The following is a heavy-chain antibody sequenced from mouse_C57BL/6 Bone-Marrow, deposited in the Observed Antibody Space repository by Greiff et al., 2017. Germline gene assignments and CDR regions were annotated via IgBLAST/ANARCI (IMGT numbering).Heavy chain of an antibody. D-gene: IGHD2-4*01. CDR2: IDPEDGDT. CDR1: GFNITDYY. Sequence: EVQLQQSGAELVRPGASVKLSCTASGFNITDYYMHWVKQRPEQGLEWIGRIDPEDGDTEYAPKFQGKATMTADTSSNTAYLQRSSLTSEDSAVYYCTVYDDDADYWGQGTLVTVSA. CDR3: TVYDDDADY. J-gene: IGHJ3*01. V-gene: IGHV14-1*01.